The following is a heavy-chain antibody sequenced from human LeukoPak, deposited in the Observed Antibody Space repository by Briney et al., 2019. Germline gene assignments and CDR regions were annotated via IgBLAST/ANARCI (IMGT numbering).Heavy chain of an antibody. Sequence: PGGSLRLSCAASGFTFSSYAMSWVRQAPGKGLEWVSAISGSGGSTYYADSVKGRFTISRDNSKNTLYLQMNSLRAEDTAVYYCARRIAVAGSIRYYFDYWGQGTLVTVSS. V-gene: IGHV3-23*01. D-gene: IGHD6-19*01. CDR1: GFTFSSYA. J-gene: IGHJ4*02. CDR2: ISGSGGST. CDR3: ARRIAVAGSIRYYFDY.